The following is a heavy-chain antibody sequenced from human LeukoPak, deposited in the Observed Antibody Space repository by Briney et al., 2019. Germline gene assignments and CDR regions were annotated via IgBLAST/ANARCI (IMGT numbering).Heavy chain of an antibody. CDR2: ISHDGSNE. J-gene: IGHJ4*02. V-gene: IGHV3-30*04. Sequence: PGGSLRLSCAASGFTFSSYVMHWVRQAPGQGLEWVAIISHDGSNEYYADSVKGRFTISRDNSKNTLYLQMNSLRAADTAVYYCARGKGTSYLLSFDYWGEGTLVTVSS. D-gene: IGHD6-6*01. CDR1: GFTFSSYV. CDR3: ARGKGTSYLLSFDY.